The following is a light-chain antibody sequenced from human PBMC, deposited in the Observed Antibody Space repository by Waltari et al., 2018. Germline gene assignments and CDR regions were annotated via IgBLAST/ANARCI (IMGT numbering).Light chain of an antibody. CDR3: CSYAGSSTWV. Sequence: QSALTQPASVSGSPGQSITISCTGTSSDVGSYNLVSWYQHHPGKAPKLVIYEGRRRPSGVSNRFPGPKSGNTAALTISGLQAEDEADYYCCSYAGSSTWVFGGGTKLTVL. J-gene: IGLJ3*02. V-gene: IGLV2-23*01. CDR2: EGR. CDR1: SSDVGSYNL.